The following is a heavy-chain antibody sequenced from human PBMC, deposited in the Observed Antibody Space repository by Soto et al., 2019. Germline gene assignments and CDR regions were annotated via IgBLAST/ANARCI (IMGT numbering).Heavy chain of an antibody. V-gene: IGHV1-18*01. D-gene: IGHD6-19*01. CDR1: RYTYTSYG. CDR2: ISAYNGNT. CDR3: ARRPYSSGWYYFDY. J-gene: IGHJ4*02. Sequence: ASVKVTCKASRYTYTSYGSSWLRQAPGQGLEWMGWISAYNGNTNYAQKLQGRVTMTTDTSTSTAYMELRSLRSDDTAVYYCARRPYSSGWYYFDYWGQGTLVNVSS.